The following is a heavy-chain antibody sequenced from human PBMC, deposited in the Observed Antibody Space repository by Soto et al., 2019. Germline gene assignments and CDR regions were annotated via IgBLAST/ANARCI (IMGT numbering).Heavy chain of an antibody. D-gene: IGHD2-15*01. CDR3: ARCGSSCSLGF. CDR2: INHSGST. Sequence: PSETLSLTCAVYGGSFSGYYWSWIRQPPGKGLEWIGEINHSGSTNYNPSLKSRVTISVDTSKNQFSLKLSSVTAADTAVYYCARCGSSCSLGFWGQGTLVTVSS. V-gene: IGHV4-34*01. CDR1: GGSFSGYY. J-gene: IGHJ4*02.